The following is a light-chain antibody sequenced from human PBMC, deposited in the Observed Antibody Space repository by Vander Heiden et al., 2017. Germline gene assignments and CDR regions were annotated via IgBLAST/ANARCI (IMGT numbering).Light chain of an antibody. CDR3: QSYDSSLSGSV. J-gene: IGLJ2*01. CDR2: ANS. CDR1: SSNIGAGYD. V-gene: IGLV1-40*01. Sequence: QSVLTQPPSVSVAPGQRVTISCTGVSSNIGAGYDVHWYQQLPGTAPKLLIYANSNRPSGVPDRFSGSKSGTSASLAITGLQAEDEADYYCQSYDSSLSGSVFGGGTKLTVL.